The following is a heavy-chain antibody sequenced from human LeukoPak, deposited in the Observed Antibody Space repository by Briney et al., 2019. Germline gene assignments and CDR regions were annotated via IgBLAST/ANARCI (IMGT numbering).Heavy chain of an antibody. D-gene: IGHD3-10*01. J-gene: IGHJ5*02. Sequence: ASVKVSCKASGYTFTVYYIHWVRQAPGQGLVWMGWVNSDSGATNYAQKFQGRVTMTRDTSISTAYMELSRLRSDDTAVYYCARTRGRWFDPWGQGTLVTVSS. CDR2: VNSDSGAT. V-gene: IGHV1-2*02. CDR3: ARTRGRWFDP. CDR1: GYTFTVYY.